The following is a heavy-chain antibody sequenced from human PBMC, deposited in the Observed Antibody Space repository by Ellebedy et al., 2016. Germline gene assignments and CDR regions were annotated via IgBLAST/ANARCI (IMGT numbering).Heavy chain of an antibody. Sequence: GGSLRLSXAASGFAFSRCAMHWVRQAPGKGLEWLAFIPTDGNTKYYGDSVKGRFTISRDNSENTLNLPMNSLRAEDTAVYYCARAPYSGSWYSWFDPWGQGTLVTVSS. V-gene: IGHV3-30*03. J-gene: IGHJ5*02. D-gene: IGHD6-13*01. CDR3: ARAPYSGSWYSWFDP. CDR2: IPTDGNTK. CDR1: GFAFSRCA.